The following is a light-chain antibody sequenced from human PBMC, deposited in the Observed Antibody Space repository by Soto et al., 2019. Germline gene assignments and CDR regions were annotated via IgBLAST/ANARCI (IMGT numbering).Light chain of an antibody. CDR3: SSYAGSNNFPYV. J-gene: IGLJ1*01. CDR1: SSDVGSYDY. CDR2: EVN. Sequence: QSVLTQPPSASGSPGQSVAISCTGTSSDVGSYDYVSWYQHHPGKAPKLMIYEVNKRPSGVPDRFSGSKSSNTASLTVSGLQAEDEADYYCSSYAGSNNFPYVFGTGTKLTVL. V-gene: IGLV2-8*01.